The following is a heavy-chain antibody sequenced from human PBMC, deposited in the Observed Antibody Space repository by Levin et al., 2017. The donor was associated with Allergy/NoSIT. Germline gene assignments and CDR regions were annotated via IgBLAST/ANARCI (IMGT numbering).Heavy chain of an antibody. CDR3: ARRGGEDTVMGDYFDY. J-gene: IGHJ4*02. D-gene: IGHD5-18*01. Sequence: KASETLSLTCSVSGVSISSGSYFWGWVRQSPGKGLEWIGTIYYSGSTYYNPSLKSPVTMSVDTSKNQFSLKLSSVTAADTAVYYCARRGGEDTVMGDYFDYWGQGTLVTVSS. CDR2: IYYSGST. CDR1: GVSISSGSYF. V-gene: IGHV4-39*01.